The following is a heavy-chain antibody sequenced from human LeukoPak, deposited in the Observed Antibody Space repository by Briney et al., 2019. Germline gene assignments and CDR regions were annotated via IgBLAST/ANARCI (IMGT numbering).Heavy chain of an antibody. Sequence: GGSLRLSCAASGFTFSASSMHWVRQAPGKGLEWVALISDDGSNGSFADSVKGRFTISRDNSKNTLYLQMNSLRADDTAVYYCARDHQVSYFDYWGQGTLVTVSS. D-gene: IGHD6-6*01. CDR3: ARDHQVSYFDY. CDR2: ISDDGSNG. V-gene: IGHV3-30*04. J-gene: IGHJ4*02. CDR1: GFTFSASS.